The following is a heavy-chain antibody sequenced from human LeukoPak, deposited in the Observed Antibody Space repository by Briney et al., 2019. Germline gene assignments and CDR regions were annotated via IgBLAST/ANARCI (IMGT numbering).Heavy chain of an antibody. Sequence: GESLRLSCVASGFTFNNHNMDWVRQAPGKGLEWVAFIRYDGSNKYYADSVKGRFTISRDNSKNTLYLQMNSLRAEDTAVYYCAKAAYYYDSSGYKDYWGQGTLVTVSS. V-gene: IGHV3-30*02. D-gene: IGHD3-22*01. J-gene: IGHJ4*02. CDR3: AKAAYYYDSSGYKDY. CDR1: GFTFNNHN. CDR2: IRYDGSNK.